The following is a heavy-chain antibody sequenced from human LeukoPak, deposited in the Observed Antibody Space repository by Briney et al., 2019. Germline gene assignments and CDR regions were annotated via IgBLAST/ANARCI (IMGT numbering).Heavy chain of an antibody. Sequence: GGSLRLSCAASGFTFSGYWMSWVRQPPGKGLEWVANIKEDGSEKYYMDSVKGRFTISRDNAKNSLYLQMDSLRVEDTAVYYCARDPAAADHWGQGTLVAVSS. CDR2: IKEDGSEK. D-gene: IGHD6-25*01. CDR3: ARDPAAADH. CDR1: GFTFSGYW. J-gene: IGHJ4*02. V-gene: IGHV3-7*01.